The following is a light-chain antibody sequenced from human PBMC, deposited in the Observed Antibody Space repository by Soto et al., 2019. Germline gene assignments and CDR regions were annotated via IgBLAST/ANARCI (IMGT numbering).Light chain of an antibody. J-gene: IGLJ3*02. CDR2: DTT. Sequence: QTVVTQEPSVTVSPGGPVTLNCGSSSGAVTSGHYPYWFQQEPGQAPRTLIYDTTNKHSWTPARFSGSLLVGKAALTLSGAQPEDEAEYYCMLSYSGAWVFGGGTKVTVL. CDR3: MLSYSGAWV. CDR1: SGAVTSGHY. V-gene: IGLV7-46*01.